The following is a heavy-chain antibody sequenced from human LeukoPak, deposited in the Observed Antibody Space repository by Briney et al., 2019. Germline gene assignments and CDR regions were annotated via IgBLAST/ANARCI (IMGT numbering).Heavy chain of an antibody. V-gene: IGHV3-23*01. CDR1: GITLSNYG. J-gene: IGHJ4*02. Sequence: GGSLRLSCAVSGITLSNYGMSWVRQAPGKGLEWVAGISDSGGRTNYADSVKGRFTVSRDNPKNTLYLQMNSLRAEDTAVYFCAKRGVVIRVILIGFHKEAYYFDSWGQGALVTVSS. CDR2: ISDSGGRT. CDR3: AKRGVVIRVILIGFHKEAYYFDS. D-gene: IGHD3-9*01.